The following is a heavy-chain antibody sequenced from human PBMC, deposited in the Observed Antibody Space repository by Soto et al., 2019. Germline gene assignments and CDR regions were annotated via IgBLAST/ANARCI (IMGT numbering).Heavy chain of an antibody. J-gene: IGHJ4*02. Sequence: EVQLLESEGGLVQPGGSLRLSCAASGLTFSSYAMAWVRQPPGKGLEWVSFISGSGGSTYNADSVKGRFTISRDNSKNIVFLQMNSLRAEDTAVYYCAKYRLRDGSSRQGLDYWGQGPLVTVSS. V-gene: IGHV3-23*01. CDR2: ISGSGGST. D-gene: IGHD6-6*01. CDR3: AKYRLRDGSSRQGLDY. CDR1: GLTFSSYA.